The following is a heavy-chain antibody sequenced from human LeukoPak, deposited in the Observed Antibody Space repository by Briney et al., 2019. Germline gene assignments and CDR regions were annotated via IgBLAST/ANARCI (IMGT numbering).Heavy chain of an antibody. V-gene: IGHV4-59*01. D-gene: IGHD5-24*01. J-gene: IGHJ3*02. CDR2: IYYIGTA. CDR3: ARDLEMATIKGFAIDI. CDR1: GGSISSYY. Sequence: SETLSLTCTVSGGSISSYYWSWIRQSPGKGLEWIGYIYYIGTAYYNPSLRSRVALSADTSKNQFSLKLSSVTAADTAVYYCARDLEMATIKGFAIDIWGQGTMVTVSS.